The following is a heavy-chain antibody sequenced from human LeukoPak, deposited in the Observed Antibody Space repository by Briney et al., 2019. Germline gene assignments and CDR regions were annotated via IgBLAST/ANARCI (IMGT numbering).Heavy chain of an antibody. J-gene: IGHJ4*02. Sequence: SQTLSLTCTVSGGSINSHYWSWIRQSPGKGLEWIGYIHHSGSTTYNPSLKSRVTISVDRSKNQISLKLSSVTAADTALYYCARGVWYYSDSSGNFDYWGQGTLVTVSS. CDR1: GGSINSHY. D-gene: IGHD3-22*01. CDR3: ARGVWYYSDSSGNFDY. CDR2: IHHSGST. V-gene: IGHV4-59*11.